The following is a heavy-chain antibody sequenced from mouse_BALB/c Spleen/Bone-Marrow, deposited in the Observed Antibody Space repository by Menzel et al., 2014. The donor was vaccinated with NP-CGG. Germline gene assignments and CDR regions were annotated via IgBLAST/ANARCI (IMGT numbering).Heavy chain of an antibody. V-gene: IGHV4-1*02. J-gene: IGHJ3*01. Sequence: KLQESGGGLVQPGGSLKLSCAASGFDFSRYWMSWVRQAPGKGLEWIGEINPDSSTINYTPSLKDKFIISRDNAKNTLYLQMSKVRSEDTALYYCARLYYYGQFAYWGQGTLVTVSA. CDR3: ARLYYYGQFAY. CDR2: INPDSSTI. D-gene: IGHD1-1*01. CDR1: GFDFSRYW.